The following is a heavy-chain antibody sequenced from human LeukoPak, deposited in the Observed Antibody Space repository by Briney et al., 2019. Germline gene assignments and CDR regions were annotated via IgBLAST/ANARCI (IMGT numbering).Heavy chain of an antibody. J-gene: IGHJ4*02. CDR3: AGGGYDYVWGSYRFDY. D-gene: IGHD3-16*02. Sequence: PSETLSLTCTVSGGSISSYYWSWIRQPPGKGLEWIGYIYYSGSTNYNPSHKSRVTISVDTSKNQFSLRLTSVTAADTAVYYCAGGGYDYVWGSYRFDYWGQGTLVTVSS. CDR1: GGSISSYY. V-gene: IGHV4-59*12. CDR2: IYYSGST.